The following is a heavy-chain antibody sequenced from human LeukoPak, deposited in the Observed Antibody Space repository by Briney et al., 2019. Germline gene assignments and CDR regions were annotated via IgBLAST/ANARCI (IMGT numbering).Heavy chain of an antibody. CDR3: ARVGRAVAGLLDY. CDR1: GFTFSSYA. Sequence: PGGALRLSCAASGFTFSSYAMHWVRPAPGKGLEYVSAISSNGGSTYYANSVKGRFTISRDNSKNTLYLQMGSLRAEDMAVYYCARVGRAVAGLLDYWGQGTLVTVRS. J-gene: IGHJ4*02. V-gene: IGHV3-64*01. D-gene: IGHD6-19*01. CDR2: ISSNGGST.